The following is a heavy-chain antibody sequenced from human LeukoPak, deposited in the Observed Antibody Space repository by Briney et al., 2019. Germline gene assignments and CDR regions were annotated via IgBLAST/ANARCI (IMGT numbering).Heavy chain of an antibody. CDR3: ARAYGSSGGDWFDP. D-gene: IGHD3-22*01. V-gene: IGHV4-30-2*01. Sequence: SETLSLTCAVSGGSISSGGYSWSWIRQPPGKGLEWIGYIYHSGSTYYNPSLKSRVTISVDRSKNQFSLKPSSVTAADTAVYYCARAYGSSGGDWFDPWAREPWSPSPQ. CDR2: IYHSGST. CDR1: GGSISSGGYS. J-gene: IGHJ5*02.